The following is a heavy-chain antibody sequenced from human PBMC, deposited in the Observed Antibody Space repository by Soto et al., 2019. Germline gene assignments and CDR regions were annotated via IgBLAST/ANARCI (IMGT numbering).Heavy chain of an antibody. CDR1: GFTFSSYA. V-gene: IGHV3-30-3*01. CDR3: ARDRGIAVAGTAWFDP. Sequence: LRLSCAASGFTFSSYAMHWVRQAPGKGLEWVAVISYDGSNKYYADSVKGRFTISRDNSKNTLYLQMNSLRAEDTAVYYCARDRGIAVAGTAWFDPWGQGTLVTVSS. D-gene: IGHD6-19*01. J-gene: IGHJ5*02. CDR2: ISYDGSNK.